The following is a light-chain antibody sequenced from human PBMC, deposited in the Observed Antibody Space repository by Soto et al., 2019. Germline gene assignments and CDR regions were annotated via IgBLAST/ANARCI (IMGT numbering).Light chain of an antibody. CDR1: KLGDKY. CDR3: QACDSGYV. J-gene: IGLJ1*01. V-gene: IGLV3-1*01. Sequence: SYELTQPPSVSVSPGQTASITCSGDKLGDKYACWYQQKPGQSPVLVIYQDSKRPSGIPERFSGSNSGNTATLTISGTQAMDEADYYCQACDSGYVFGTGTKLTVL. CDR2: QDS.